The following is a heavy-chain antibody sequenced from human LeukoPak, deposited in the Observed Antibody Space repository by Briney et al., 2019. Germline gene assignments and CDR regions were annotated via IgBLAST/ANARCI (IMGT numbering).Heavy chain of an antibody. Sequence: PGGSLRLSCVASGFTFSSYAMHWVRQAPGKGLEYVSAISSNGGSTYYANSVKGRFSISRDNSKNTMYLQMGSLRAEDMAVYYCASPGAYYWGQGTLVTVSS. J-gene: IGHJ4*02. CDR2: ISSNGGST. CDR3: ASPGAYY. V-gene: IGHV3-64*01. CDR1: GFTFSSYA.